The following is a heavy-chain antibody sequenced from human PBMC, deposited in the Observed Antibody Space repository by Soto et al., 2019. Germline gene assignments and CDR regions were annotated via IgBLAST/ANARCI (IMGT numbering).Heavy chain of an antibody. CDR2: ISGSGGST. CDR1: GFTFSSYA. Sequence: GGSLRLSCAASGFTFSSYAMSWVRQAPGKGLEWVSGISGSGGSTYYADSVKGRFTISRDNSKNTRYLQMNSLRVEDTAVYYCAKDIMVRGVIAEIFDYWGQGTLVTVSS. CDR3: AKDIMVRGVIAEIFDY. V-gene: IGHV3-23*01. J-gene: IGHJ4*02. D-gene: IGHD3-10*01.